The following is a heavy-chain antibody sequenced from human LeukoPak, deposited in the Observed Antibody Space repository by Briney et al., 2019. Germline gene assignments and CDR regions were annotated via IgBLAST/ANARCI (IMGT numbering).Heavy chain of an antibody. J-gene: IGHJ6*03. CDR1: GYTFTSYD. CDR2: MNPNSGNT. Sequence: GASVKVSCKASGYTFTSYDINWVRQATGQGLEWMGWMNPNSGNTGYAQKFQGRVTMTRNTSISTAYMELSSLRSEDTAMYYCAGREGSGWYSISNYYYYMDVWGKGTTVTVSS. D-gene: IGHD6-19*01. V-gene: IGHV1-8*01. CDR3: AGREGSGWYSISNYYYYMDV.